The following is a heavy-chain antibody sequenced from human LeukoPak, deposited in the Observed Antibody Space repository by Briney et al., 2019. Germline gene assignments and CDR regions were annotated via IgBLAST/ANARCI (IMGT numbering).Heavy chain of an antibody. V-gene: IGHV3-9*01. CDR2: ISYNSVSM. D-gene: IGHD6-19*01. CDR1: GFTFSSYS. CDR3: AKGYGPFISSGPTIDY. Sequence: PGGSLRLSCAASGFTFSSYSMNWVRQAPGKGLEWVSGISYNSVSMGSADSVKGRFTISRDNAKNSLYLQMNSLRAEDTALYYCAKGYGPFISSGPTIDYWGQGTLVTVSS. J-gene: IGHJ4*02.